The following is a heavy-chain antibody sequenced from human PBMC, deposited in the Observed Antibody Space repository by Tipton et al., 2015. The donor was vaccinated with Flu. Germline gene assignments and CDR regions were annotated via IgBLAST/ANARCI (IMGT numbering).Heavy chain of an antibody. Sequence: LRLSCTVSGDSMGTYSWSWIRQPPGKGLEWIGYTTYSGTTSYNPSLQSRVSISIDTSKNQFSLKLTSVTVADTAVYYCTRDRLYSASVGYFYVGASDVWGQGTMVTVPP. CDR2: TTYSGTT. CDR1: GDSMGTYS. J-gene: IGHJ3*01. V-gene: IGHV4-59*12. D-gene: IGHD3-22*01. CDR3: TRDRLYSASVGYFYVGASDV.